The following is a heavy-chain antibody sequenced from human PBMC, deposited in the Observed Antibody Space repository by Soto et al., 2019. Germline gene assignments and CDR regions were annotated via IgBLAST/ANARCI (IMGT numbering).Heavy chain of an antibody. J-gene: IGHJ4*02. CDR3: ASLRGMVLYSGYDSVPFDY. V-gene: IGHV1-69*02. CDR1: GGTFSSYT. D-gene: IGHD5-12*01. CDR2: IIPILGIA. Sequence: QVQLVQSGAEVKKPGSSVKVSCKASGGTFSSYTISWVRQAPGQGLEWMGRIIPILGIANYAQKLQGRVTITADKSRSTVYMERSRLRSEDTVLYYCASLRGMVLYSGYDSVPFDYWGQGTLVTVSS.